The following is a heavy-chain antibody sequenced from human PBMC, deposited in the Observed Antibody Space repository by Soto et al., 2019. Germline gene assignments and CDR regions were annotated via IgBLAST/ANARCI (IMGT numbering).Heavy chain of an antibody. V-gene: IGHV3-23*01. Sequence: GGSLRLSCAASGFTFSSYAMSWVRQAPGKGLEWVSAISGSGGSTYYADSVKGRFTISRDNSKNTLYLQMNSPRAEDTAVYYCAKAYYDILTGYYFDYWGQGTLVTVSS. J-gene: IGHJ4*02. CDR3: AKAYYDILTGYYFDY. D-gene: IGHD3-9*01. CDR2: ISGSGGST. CDR1: GFTFSSYA.